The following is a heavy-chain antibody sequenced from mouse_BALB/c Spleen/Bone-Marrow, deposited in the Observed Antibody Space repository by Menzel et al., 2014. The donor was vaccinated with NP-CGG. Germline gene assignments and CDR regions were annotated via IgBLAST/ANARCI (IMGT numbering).Heavy chain of an antibody. CDR3: ARDYYGSSYAMDY. CDR2: ISSGGSYT. Sequence: EVHLVESGGGLVKPGGSLKLSCAASGFTFSSYAMSWVRQSPEKRLEWVAEISSGGSYTYYPDTVTGRFTISRDNAKNTLYLEMSSLRSEDTAMYYCARDYYGSSYAMDYWGQGTSVTVSS. J-gene: IGHJ4*01. V-gene: IGHV5-9-4*01. CDR1: GFTFSSYA. D-gene: IGHD1-1*01.